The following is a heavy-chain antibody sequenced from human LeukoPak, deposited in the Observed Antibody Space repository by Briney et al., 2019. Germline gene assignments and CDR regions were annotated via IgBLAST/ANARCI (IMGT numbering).Heavy chain of an antibody. V-gene: IGHV3-21*01. CDR2: ISSSSTYK. CDR1: GFTFSSYS. D-gene: IGHD3-3*01. J-gene: IGHJ3*02. Sequence: GGSLRLSCAASGFTFSSYSINWVRQAPGKGLEWVSSISSSSTYKYYADSVKGRFTVSRDNAKNSLYLQMNSLRAEDTAVYYCARDWVTIFGVAPGAFDIWGQGTMVTVSS. CDR3: ARDWVTIFGVAPGAFDI.